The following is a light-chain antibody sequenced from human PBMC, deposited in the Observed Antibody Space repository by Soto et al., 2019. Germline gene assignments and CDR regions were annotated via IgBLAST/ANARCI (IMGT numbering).Light chain of an antibody. V-gene: IGKV3-15*01. J-gene: IGKJ1*01. CDR2: GAS. Sequence: EIVLTQSPATLSVYPGDGATLSCRASQSVSSKLAWYQQKPGQAPRLLIYGASTRATGIPARFSGSGSGTEFTLIISSLQSEDSAVYYCQQYNSWLWTFGQGTKVDI. CDR3: QQYNSWLWT. CDR1: QSVSSK.